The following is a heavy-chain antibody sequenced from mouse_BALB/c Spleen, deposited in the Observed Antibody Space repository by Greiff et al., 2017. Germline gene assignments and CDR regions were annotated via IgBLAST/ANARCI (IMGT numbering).Heavy chain of an antibody. D-gene: IGHD1-1*01. CDR1: GYTFTSYT. V-gene: IGHV1-4*01. CDR2: INPSSGYT. Sequence: VQLQQSGAELARPGASVKMSCKASGYTFTSYTMHWVKQRPGQGLEWIGYINPSSGYTNYNQKFKDKATLTADKSSSTAYMQLSSLTSEDSAVYYCAREDYGSSYFDYWGQGTTLTVSS. J-gene: IGHJ2*01. CDR3: AREDYGSSYFDY.